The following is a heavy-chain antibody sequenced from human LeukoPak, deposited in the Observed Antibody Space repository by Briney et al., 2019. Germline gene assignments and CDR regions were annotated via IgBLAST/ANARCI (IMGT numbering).Heavy chain of an antibody. CDR2: ISAYNGNT. J-gene: IGHJ4*02. CDR3: AREMYMTSDY. D-gene: IGHD4-11*01. CDR1: GYTFTSYY. V-gene: IGHV1-18*04. Sequence: ASVKVSCKASGYTFTSYYMHWVRQAPGQGLEWMGWISAYNGNTNYAQKLQGRVTMTTDTSTSTAYMELRSLRSDDTAVYYCAREMYMTSDYWGQGTLVSVSS.